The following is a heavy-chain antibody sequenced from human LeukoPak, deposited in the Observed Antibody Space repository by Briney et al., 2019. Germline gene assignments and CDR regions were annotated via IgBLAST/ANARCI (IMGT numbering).Heavy chain of an antibody. CDR3: ARDRGPFGY. D-gene: IGHD3-10*01. V-gene: IGHV4-59*01. J-gene: IGHJ4*02. CDR2: IYYSGNT. Sequence: SETLSLTCTVSGGSISSYYWSWIRQPPGKGLEWIGYIYYSGNTNYNPFLQNRVTISVDTSKNQFSLKLNSVTAADTAVYYCARDRGPFGYWGQGTPVTVSS. CDR1: GGSISSYY.